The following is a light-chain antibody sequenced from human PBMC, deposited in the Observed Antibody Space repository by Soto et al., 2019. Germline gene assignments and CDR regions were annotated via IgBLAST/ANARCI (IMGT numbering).Light chain of an antibody. Sequence: DIVMTQSPASLAVSLGERATINCKSSQTIFYNFNHKNYLAWYQQKPGQAPRLLIYDASSRATGIPDRFSGGGSGTDFTLTISRLEPEDFAVYYCQQFSSYPLTFGGGTKVDIK. J-gene: IGKJ4*01. CDR3: QQFSSYPLT. V-gene: IGKV4-1*01. CDR1: QTIFYNFNHKNY. CDR2: DAS.